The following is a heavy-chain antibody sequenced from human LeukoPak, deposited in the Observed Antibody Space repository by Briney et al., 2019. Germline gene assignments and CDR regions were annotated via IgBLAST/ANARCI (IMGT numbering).Heavy chain of an antibody. D-gene: IGHD5-18*01. CDR2: INHSGST. V-gene: IGHV4-34*01. CDR3: ARGRGIAWIQLWYTSYYFDY. J-gene: IGHJ4*02. Sequence: SETLSLTCAVYGGSFGGYYWSWIRQPPGKGLEWIGEINHSGSTNYNPSLKSRVTISVDTSKNQFSLKLSSVTAADTAVYYCARGRGIAWIQLWYTSYYFDYWGQGTLVTVSS. CDR1: GGSFGGYY.